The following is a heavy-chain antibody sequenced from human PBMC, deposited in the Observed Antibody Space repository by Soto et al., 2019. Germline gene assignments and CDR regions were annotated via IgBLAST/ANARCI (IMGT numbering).Heavy chain of an antibody. V-gene: IGHV4-34*01. CDR1: GGSFSGYY. CDR3: ARERYSSGWYTTGDFDY. D-gene: IGHD6-19*01. J-gene: IGHJ4*02. CDR2: INHSGST. Sequence: QVQLQQWGAGLLKPSETLSLTCAVYGGSFSGYYWSWIRQPPGKGLEWIGEINHSGSTNYNPSLKCRVTISVDTSKNQFSLKLSSVTAADTAVYYCARERYSSGWYTTGDFDYWGQGTLVTVSS.